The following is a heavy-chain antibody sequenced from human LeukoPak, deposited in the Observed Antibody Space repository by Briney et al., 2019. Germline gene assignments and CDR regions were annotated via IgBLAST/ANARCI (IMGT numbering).Heavy chain of an antibody. V-gene: IGHV4-34*01. CDR1: GGSFSGYY. J-gene: IGHJ5*02. CDR2: INHSGST. D-gene: IGHD3-10*01. CDR3: ASRSTYYYGSGSSENWFDP. Sequence: KPSETLSLTCAVYGGSFSGYYWSWIRQPPGKGLEWIGEINHSGSTNYNPSLKSRVTISVDTSKNQFSLKLSSVTAADTAVYHCASRSTYYYGSGSSENWFDPWGQGTLVTVSS.